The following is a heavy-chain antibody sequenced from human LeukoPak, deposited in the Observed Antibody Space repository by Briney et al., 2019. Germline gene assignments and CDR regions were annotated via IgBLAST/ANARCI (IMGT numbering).Heavy chain of an antibody. CDR3: VRDRELNY. D-gene: IGHD3-10*01. Sequence: SETLSLTCAVSGVSISIYYWSWIRQPPGKGLEWIGYIYNSGSTNYSPSLKSRVTISVDTSKNQFSLNLGSVTAADTAVYYCVRDRELNYWGQGTLVIVSS. V-gene: IGHV4-59*01. J-gene: IGHJ4*02. CDR1: GVSISIYY. CDR2: IYNSGST.